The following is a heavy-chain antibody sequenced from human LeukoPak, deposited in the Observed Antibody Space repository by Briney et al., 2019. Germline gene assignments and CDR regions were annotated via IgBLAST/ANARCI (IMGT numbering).Heavy chain of an antibody. D-gene: IGHD4-17*01. V-gene: IGHV4-34*01. Sequence: SETLSLTCAVYGGSFSGYYWSWIRQPPGKGLEWIGEINHSGSTNYNPSLKSRVTISVDTSKNQSSLKLSSVTAADTAVYYCARVGSDRYGEENKNWFDPWGQGTLVTVSS. CDR1: GGSFSGYY. J-gene: IGHJ5*02. CDR3: ARVGSDRYGEENKNWFDP. CDR2: INHSGST.